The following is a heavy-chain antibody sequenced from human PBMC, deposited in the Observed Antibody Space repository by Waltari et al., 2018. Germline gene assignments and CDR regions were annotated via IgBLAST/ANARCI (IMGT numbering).Heavy chain of an antibody. J-gene: IGHJ3*02. V-gene: IGHV3-23*01. D-gene: IGHD6-19*01. CDR1: GFTINSYD. CDR2: ISGTGDKT. Sequence: EVQRLESGGWLVQPGRCLRRTRSASGFTINSYDISLVRQAPGKGLEWVSAISGTGDKTYSADAVKGRFTISRDNSKNTLDLKMNNLRAEDTAVYYCAKAPIQQWLVLHDAFDIWGQGTMVTVSS. CDR3: AKAPIQQWLVLHDAFDI.